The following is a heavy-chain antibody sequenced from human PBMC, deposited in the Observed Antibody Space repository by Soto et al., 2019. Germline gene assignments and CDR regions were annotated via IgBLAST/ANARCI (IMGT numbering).Heavy chain of an antibody. CDR1: GGYISSSSYY. V-gene: IGHV4-39*01. CDR2: IYYSGST. CDR3: ARRQSSPWFDP. Sequence: SETLSLTCPVSGGYISSSSYYWGWIRQPPGKGLEWIGNIYYSGSTYYNPSLKSRVTISVDTSKNQFSLKLSSVTAADTAVYYCARRQSSPWFDPWGQGTLVTVSS. J-gene: IGHJ5*02. D-gene: IGHD2-15*01.